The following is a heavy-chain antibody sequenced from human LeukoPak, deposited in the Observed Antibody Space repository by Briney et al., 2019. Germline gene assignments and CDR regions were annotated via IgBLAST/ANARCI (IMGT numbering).Heavy chain of an antibody. V-gene: IGHV3-9*03. CDR2: ISWNSGSI. D-gene: IGHD3-22*01. J-gene: IGHJ4*02. CDR1: GSTFDDYA. CDR3: AKATGGDSSGYYSFDY. Sequence: PGRSLRLSCAASGSTFDDYAMHWVRQAPGKGLEWVSGISWNSGSIGYADSVKGRFTISRDNAKNSLYLQMNSLRAEDMALYYCAKATGGDSSGYYSFDYWGQGTLVTVSS.